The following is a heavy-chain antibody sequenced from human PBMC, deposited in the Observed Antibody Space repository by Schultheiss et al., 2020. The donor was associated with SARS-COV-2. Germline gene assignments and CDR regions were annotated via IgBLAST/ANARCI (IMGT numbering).Heavy chain of an antibody. CDR2: ISSSGSTI. CDR3: ASDYNDFSFDN. J-gene: IGHJ4*02. CDR1: GFTFSSYE. D-gene: IGHD1-14*01. V-gene: IGHV3-48*03. Sequence: GGSLRLSCAASGFTFSSYEMNWVRQAPGKGLEWVSYISSSGSTIYYADSVKGRFTISRDNAKNSLYLQMNSLRAEDTAVYYCASDYNDFSFDNWGQGTLVTVSS.